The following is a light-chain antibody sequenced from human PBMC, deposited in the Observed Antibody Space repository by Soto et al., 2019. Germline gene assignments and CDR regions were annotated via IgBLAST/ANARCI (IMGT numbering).Light chain of an antibody. V-gene: IGLV2-8*01. Sequence: QSALTQPPSASGSPGQSVAISCTGTSSDVGGYNYVSWYPQHPGKAPKLLIYEVNKWPSGVPDRFSGSKSGNTASLTVSGLQAEDEADYYCSSYAGSSNVFGTGTKVTVL. CDR1: SSDVGGYNY. CDR3: SSYAGSSNV. J-gene: IGLJ1*01. CDR2: EVN.